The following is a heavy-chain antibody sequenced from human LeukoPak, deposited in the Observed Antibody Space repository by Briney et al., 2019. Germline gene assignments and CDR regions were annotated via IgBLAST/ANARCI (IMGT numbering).Heavy chain of an antibody. D-gene: IGHD3-22*01. J-gene: IGHJ4*02. CDR2: ISAYNGNT. CDR3: ARDSKVYYDSSGYHDY. V-gene: IGHV1-18*01. Sequence: ASVKVSCKASGYTFTSYGISWVRQPPGQGLEWMGWISAYNGNTNYAQKLSGRVTMTTDTSTSTAYMELRRLRSDDTAVYYCARDSKVYYDSSGYHDYWGQGTLVTVSS. CDR1: GYTFTSYG.